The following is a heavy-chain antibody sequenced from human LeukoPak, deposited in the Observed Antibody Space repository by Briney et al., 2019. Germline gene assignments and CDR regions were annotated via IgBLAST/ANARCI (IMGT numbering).Heavy chain of an antibody. CDR1: GYTFTSYD. Sequence: APVKVSCKAPGYTFTSYDINWVRQATGQGLEWMGWMNPNNGNTGYAQKFQGRVTMTRSTSISTAYMELSSLRSEDTAVYYCARLASSSWPLYYYYGMDVWGQGTTVTVSS. V-gene: IGHV1-8*01. D-gene: IGHD6-13*01. CDR3: ARLASSSWPLYYYYGMDV. J-gene: IGHJ6*02. CDR2: MNPNNGNT.